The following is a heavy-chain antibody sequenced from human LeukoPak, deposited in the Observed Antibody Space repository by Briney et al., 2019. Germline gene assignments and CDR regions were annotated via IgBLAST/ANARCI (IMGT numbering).Heavy chain of an antibody. CDR1: GYTFTSSD. J-gene: IGHJ6*03. Sequence: GTSVYVSCTASGYTFTSSDINWVRQATGQGLEWMGWMNPNSGNTGYAQKFQGRVTMTRDISTSTAYMELTNLRSEDTATYYCARLSKAYNWDEYYYYYFLNGWGKGTTVIVSS. CDR2: MNPNSGNT. D-gene: IGHD1-1*01. V-gene: IGHV1-8*01. CDR3: ARLSKAYNWDEYYYYYFLNG.